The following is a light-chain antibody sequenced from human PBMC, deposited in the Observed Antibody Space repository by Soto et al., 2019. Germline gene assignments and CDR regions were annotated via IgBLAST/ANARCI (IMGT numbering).Light chain of an antibody. CDR2: EVS. V-gene: IGLV2-23*02. J-gene: IGLJ2*01. Sequence: QSALTQPASVSGSPGQSITISCTGTSSDVGGYNYVSWYQQHPGKAPKLMIYEVSNRPSGVSNRFSGSKSGNTASLTISGLQAEDEADYYCCSYAGPSTFVIFGGGTKLTVL. CDR1: SSDVGGYNY. CDR3: CSYAGPSTFVI.